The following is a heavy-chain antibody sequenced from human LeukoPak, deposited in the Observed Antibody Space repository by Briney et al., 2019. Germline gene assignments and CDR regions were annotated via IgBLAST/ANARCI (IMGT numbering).Heavy chain of an antibody. CDR3: ARASPLDCSSTSCPESWFDP. D-gene: IGHD2-2*01. Sequence: SETLSLTCAVSGGSISTSNWWTWVRQPPGKGLEWIGEIYHSGSTYYNPSLKSRVTISVDRSKNQFSLKLSSVTAADTAVYYCARASPLDCSSTSCPESWFDPWGQGTLVTVSS. V-gene: IGHV4-4*02. CDR2: IYHSGST. J-gene: IGHJ5*02. CDR1: GGSISTSNW.